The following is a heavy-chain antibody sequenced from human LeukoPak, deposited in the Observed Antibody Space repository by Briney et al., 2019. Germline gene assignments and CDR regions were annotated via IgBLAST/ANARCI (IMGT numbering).Heavy chain of an antibody. V-gene: IGHV4-59*01. CDR2: IYYSGST. J-gene: IGHJ4*02. Sequence: PSETLSLTCTVSGGSISSYYWSWIRRPPGKELEWIGYIYYSGSTNYNPSLKSRVTISVDTSKNQFSLKLSSVTAADTAVYYCARVGSSWRYFDYWGQGTLVTVSS. CDR1: GGSISSYY. D-gene: IGHD6-13*01. CDR3: ARVGSSWRYFDY.